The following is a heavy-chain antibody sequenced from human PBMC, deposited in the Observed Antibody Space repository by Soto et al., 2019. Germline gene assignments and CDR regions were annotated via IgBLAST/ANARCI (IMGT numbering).Heavy chain of an antibody. J-gene: IGHJ6*02. V-gene: IGHV4-38-2*02. CDR2: IYYSGST. CDR1: GYSISSGYY. CDR3: ARDQIKNYYYYGMDV. Sequence: PSETLSLTCSVSGYSISSGYYWGWIRQPPGKGLEWIGSIYYSGSTYYNPSLKSRVTISVDTSKNQFSLKLSSVTAADTAVYYCARDQIKNYYYYGMDVWGRGTTVTVSS.